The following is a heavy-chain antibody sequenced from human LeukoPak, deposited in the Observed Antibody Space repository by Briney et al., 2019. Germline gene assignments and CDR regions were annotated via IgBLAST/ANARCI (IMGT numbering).Heavy chain of an antibody. Sequence: PSETLSLTCTVSGGSISSYYWSWIRQPAGKGLEWIGRIYTSGSTNYNPSLKSRVTISVDRSKNQFSLKLSSVTAADTAVYCCARGICSSTSCYYFDYWGQGTLVTVSS. J-gene: IGHJ4*02. V-gene: IGHV4-4*07. CDR2: IYTSGST. CDR3: ARGICSSTSCYYFDY. D-gene: IGHD2-2*01. CDR1: GGSISSYY.